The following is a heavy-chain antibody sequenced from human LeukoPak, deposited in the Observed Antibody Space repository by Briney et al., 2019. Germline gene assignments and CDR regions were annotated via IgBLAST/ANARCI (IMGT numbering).Heavy chain of an antibody. CDR2: IYYSGST. CDR3: ASTGYCSSTSCYGGFDY. J-gene: IGHJ4*02. V-gene: IGHV4-59*01. Sequence: SETLSLTCAVYGGSFSGYYWSWIRQPPGKGLEWIGHIYYSGSTNYNPSLKSRVTISVDTSKNQFSLKLSSVTAADTAVYYCASTGYCSSTSCYGGFDYWGQGTLVTVSS. CDR1: GGSFSGYY. D-gene: IGHD2-2*01.